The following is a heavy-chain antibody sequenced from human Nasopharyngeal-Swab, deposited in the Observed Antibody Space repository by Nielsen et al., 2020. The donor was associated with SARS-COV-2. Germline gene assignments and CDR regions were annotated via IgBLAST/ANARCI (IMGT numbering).Heavy chain of an antibody. V-gene: IGHV3-64*04. D-gene: IGHD6-13*01. CDR2: ISSNGGST. CDR3: AKDQGAAAGPFDY. Sequence: WIRQPPGKGLEYVSAISSNGGSTYYADSVKGRFTISRDNSKNTLYLQMNSLRAEDTAVYYCAKDQGAAAGPFDYWGQGTLVTVSS. J-gene: IGHJ4*02.